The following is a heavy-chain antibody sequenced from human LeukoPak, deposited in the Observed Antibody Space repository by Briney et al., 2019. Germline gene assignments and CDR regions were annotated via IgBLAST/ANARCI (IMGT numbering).Heavy chain of an antibody. CDR2: ISYDGSNK. Sequence: GGSLRLSCAASGFTFSSYGMHWVRQAPGKGLEWVAVISYDGSNKYYADSVKGRFTISRDNSKNTLYLQMKNLRAEDTAVYYCAKDPGYSSGWRDYWGQGTLVTVSS. V-gene: IGHV3-30*18. J-gene: IGHJ4*02. CDR3: AKDPGYSSGWRDY. CDR1: GFTFSSYG. D-gene: IGHD6-19*01.